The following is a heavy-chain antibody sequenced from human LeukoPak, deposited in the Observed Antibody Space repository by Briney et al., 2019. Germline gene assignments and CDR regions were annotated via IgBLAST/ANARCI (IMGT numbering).Heavy chain of an antibody. CDR1: GFTFSSYW. CDR2: INSDGSST. CDR3: AKGGGYSYSYAMDV. Sequence: PGGSLRLSCAASGFTFSSYWMHWVRQAPGKGLVWVSRINSDGSSTTCADSVKGRFTISRDNAKNTLYLQMSSLRAEDTAVYYCAKGGGYSYSYAMDVWGQGTTVTVSS. J-gene: IGHJ6*02. V-gene: IGHV3-74*01. D-gene: IGHD3-16*01.